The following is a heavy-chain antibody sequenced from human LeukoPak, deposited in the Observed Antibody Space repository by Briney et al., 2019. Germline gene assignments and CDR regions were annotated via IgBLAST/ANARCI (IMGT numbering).Heavy chain of an antibody. CDR3: ASFGDFWSGYDY. CDR2: IYHSGST. V-gene: IGHV4-39*07. Sequence: SETLSLTCTVSGGSISSSSYYRGWIRQPPGKGLEWIGSIYHSGSTYYNPSLKSRVTISVDTSKNQFSLKLSSVTAADTAVYYCASFGDFWSGYDYWGQGTLVTVSS. D-gene: IGHD3-3*01. CDR1: GGSISSSSYY. J-gene: IGHJ4*02.